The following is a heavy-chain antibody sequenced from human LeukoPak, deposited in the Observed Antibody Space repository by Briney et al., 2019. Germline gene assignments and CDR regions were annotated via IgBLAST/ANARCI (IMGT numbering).Heavy chain of an antibody. CDR3: AREGPDYYDSSGYVGWFDP. CDR2: INPSGGST. J-gene: IGHJ5*02. Sequence: ASVKVSCKASGYSFTSHYMHWVRQAPGQGLEWMGIINPSGGSTSYAQKFQGRVTMTRDTSTSTVYMELSSLRSEDTAVYYCAREGPDYYDSSGYVGWFDPWGQGTLVTVSS. D-gene: IGHD3-22*01. CDR1: GYSFTSHY. V-gene: IGHV1-46*01.